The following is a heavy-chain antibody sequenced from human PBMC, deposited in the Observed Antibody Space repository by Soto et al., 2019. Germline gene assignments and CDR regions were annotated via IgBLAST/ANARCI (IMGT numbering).Heavy chain of an antibody. Sequence: QVQLQQWGAGLLKPSETLSLTCAVYGGSFSGYYWSWIRQPPGKGLEWIGEINHSGSTNYNPSLKTRVPISVDTSKNQFSLKLSSVTAADTAVYYCATGDIVATFHYWGQGTLVTVSS. J-gene: IGHJ4*02. CDR3: ATGDIVATFHY. D-gene: IGHD5-12*01. CDR2: INHSGST. CDR1: GGSFSGYY. V-gene: IGHV4-34*01.